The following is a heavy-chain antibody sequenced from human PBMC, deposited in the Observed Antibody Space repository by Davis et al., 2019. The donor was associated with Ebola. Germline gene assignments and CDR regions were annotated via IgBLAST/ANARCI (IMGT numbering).Heavy chain of an antibody. D-gene: IGHD3-3*01. V-gene: IGHV4-39*07. CDR3: ARGDFWSGYLDY. CDR1: GGSISSSSYY. J-gene: IGHJ4*02. CDR2: IYYSGST. Sequence: PGGSLRLSCTVSGGSISSSSYYWGWIRQPPGKGLEWIGSIYYSGSTYYNPSLKSRVTISVDTSKNQFSLKLSSVTAADTAVYYCARGDFWSGYLDYWGQGTLVTVSS.